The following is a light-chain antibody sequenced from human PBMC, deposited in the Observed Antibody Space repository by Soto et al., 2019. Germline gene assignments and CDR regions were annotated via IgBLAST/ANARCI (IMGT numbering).Light chain of an antibody. V-gene: IGKV1-39*01. CDR3: QQSYSSPMYT. CDR1: QSISNY. Sequence: DIQMTQSPSSLSASVGDRVTITCRASQSISNYLNWYQQKPGKAPNLLIYAASSLQSGVPSRFSGSGSGTDFTLTISNLQPEDFATYHCQQSYSSPMYTFGQGTQLEIK. J-gene: IGKJ2*01. CDR2: AAS.